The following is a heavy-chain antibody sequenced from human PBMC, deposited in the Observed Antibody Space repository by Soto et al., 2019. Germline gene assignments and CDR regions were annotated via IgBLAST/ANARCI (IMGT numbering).Heavy chain of an antibody. CDR2: VIPILGAS. Sequence: SVKVSCKASADTFTGYTVTWVRQAPGQGLEWVGRVIPILGASNFAQKFQGRVTISADKSADTAYMVLTGLTSEDTAVYKCARVGPLTTNYGMDVWGQGTTVTVSS. D-gene: IGHD4-4*01. J-gene: IGHJ6*02. CDR1: ADTFTGYT. CDR3: ARVGPLTTNYGMDV. V-gene: IGHV1-69*08.